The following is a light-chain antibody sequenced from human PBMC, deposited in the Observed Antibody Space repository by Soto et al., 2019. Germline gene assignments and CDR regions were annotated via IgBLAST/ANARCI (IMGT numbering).Light chain of an antibody. J-gene: IGKJ1*01. CDR3: QHYGTTPWT. CDR1: QSGTIGY. CDR2: GAR. Sequence: VLTQSPGTLSLSPGKRATLSCRASQSGTIGYLAWFQQKPGQAPRLLIYGARTRATGVPDRFSASGSGTDFSLTISRLEPEDFAVYYCQHYGTTPWTFGQGTKVEIK. V-gene: IGKV3-20*01.